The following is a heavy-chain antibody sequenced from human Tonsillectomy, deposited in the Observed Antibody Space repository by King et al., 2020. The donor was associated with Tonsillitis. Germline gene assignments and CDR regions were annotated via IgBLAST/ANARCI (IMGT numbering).Heavy chain of an antibody. CDR1: GGTFSRYA. Sequence: QLVQSGAEVRKPGSSLKVSCKASGGTFSRYAISWVRQAPGQGLEWMGGIIPSFGTANYAQKFQGTVTITADESTSTAYMELSSLRSEDTAVYYCARXYXVTXXXXFDXXXXGTLXTXSS. V-gene: IGHV1-69*01. J-gene: IGHJ4*02. CDR2: IIPSFGTA. CDR3: ARXYXVTXXXXFDX.